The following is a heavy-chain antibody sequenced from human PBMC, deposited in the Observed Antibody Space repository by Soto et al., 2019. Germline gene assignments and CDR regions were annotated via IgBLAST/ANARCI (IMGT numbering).Heavy chain of an antibody. D-gene: IGHD3-3*01. Sequence: QVQLQQWGAGLLKPSETLSLTCAVYGGSFSGYYWSWIRQPPGKGLEWIGEINHSGSTNYNPSLKSRVTISLDTSKNQFSLKLSSVTAADTAVYYCARGLRFLEWLSPWGQGTLVTVSS. CDR2: INHSGST. CDR1: GGSFSGYY. V-gene: IGHV4-34*01. J-gene: IGHJ5*02. CDR3: ARGLRFLEWLSP.